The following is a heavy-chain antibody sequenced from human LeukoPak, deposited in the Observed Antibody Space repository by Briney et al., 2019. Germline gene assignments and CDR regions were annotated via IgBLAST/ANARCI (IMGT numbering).Heavy chain of an antibody. J-gene: IGHJ6*04. V-gene: IGHV1-69*06. CDR2: IIPIFGTA. CDR1: GGTFSSYA. D-gene: IGHD6-19*01. Sequence: EASVKVSCKASGGTFSSYAISWVRQAPGQGLEWMGGIIPIFGTANYAQKFQGRVTITADKSTSTAYMGLSSLRSEDTAVYYCARDTVAALYYYGMDVWGKGTTVTVSS. CDR3: ARDTVAALYYYGMDV.